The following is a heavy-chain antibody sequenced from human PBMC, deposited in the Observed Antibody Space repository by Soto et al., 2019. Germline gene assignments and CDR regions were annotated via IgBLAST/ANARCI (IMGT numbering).Heavy chain of an antibody. D-gene: IGHD6-13*01. V-gene: IGHV2-5*02. J-gene: IGHJ3*02. Sequence: QITLNESGPTLVKPTQTLTLTCTFSGFSLSTSGVGVGWIRQPPGKALEWLAIIYWDDDKRYSPSLKSRLTIIKDTSKPQVVLTMPNMDPVDTATYDWAHPLDSATSSSWAYDDFDIWGQGTMVTVSS. CDR3: AHPLDSATSSSWAYDDFDI. CDR2: IYWDDDK. CDR1: GFSLSTSGVG.